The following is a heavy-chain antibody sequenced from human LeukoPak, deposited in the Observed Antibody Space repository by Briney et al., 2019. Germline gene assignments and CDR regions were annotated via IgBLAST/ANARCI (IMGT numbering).Heavy chain of an antibody. J-gene: IGHJ3*02. Sequence: ASVKVSCKASGYTFTGYYMHWVRQAPGQGLEWMGWINPNSGGTNYAQKLQGRVTMTRDTSISTAYMELSRLRSDDTAVYYCARVRPGRVPAAINAFDIWGQGTMVTVSS. CDR2: INPNSGGT. D-gene: IGHD2-2*01. CDR1: GYTFTGYY. V-gene: IGHV1-2*02. CDR3: ARVRPGRVPAAINAFDI.